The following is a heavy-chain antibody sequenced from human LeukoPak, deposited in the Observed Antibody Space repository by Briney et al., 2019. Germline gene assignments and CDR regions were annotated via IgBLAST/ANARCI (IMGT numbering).Heavy chain of an antibody. CDR1: GFTFSSYA. CDR3: AKGYYYDSSGQVYYMDV. J-gene: IGHJ6*03. D-gene: IGHD3-22*01. V-gene: IGHV3-23*01. Sequence: GGSLRLSCAASGFTFSSYAMSWVRQAPGKGLEWVSAISGSGGSTYYADSVKGRFTISRDNSKNTLYLQMNSLRAEDTAVYYCAKGYYYDSSGQVYYMDVWGKGTTVTVSS. CDR2: ISGSGGST.